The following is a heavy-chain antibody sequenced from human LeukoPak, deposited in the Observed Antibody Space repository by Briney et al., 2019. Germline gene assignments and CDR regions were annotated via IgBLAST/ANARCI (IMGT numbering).Heavy chain of an antibody. Sequence: GGSLRLSCGASGFTFSSYWMHWVRQAPGKGLEWVANIKQDGSEKYYVDSVKGRFTISRDNAKNSLYLQMNSLRAEDTAVYYCARVGWGGYDSFFDYWGQETLVTVSS. J-gene: IGHJ4*02. CDR2: IKQDGSEK. V-gene: IGHV3-7*01. CDR3: ARVGWGGYDSFFDY. D-gene: IGHD5-12*01. CDR1: GFTFSSYW.